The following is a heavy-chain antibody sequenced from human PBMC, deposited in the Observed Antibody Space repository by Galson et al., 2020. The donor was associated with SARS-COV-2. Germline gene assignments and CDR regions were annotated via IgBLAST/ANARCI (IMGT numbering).Heavy chain of an antibody. D-gene: IGHD5-12*01. Sequence: GGSLRLSCAASGFTFSSYAMHWVRQAPGKGLEWVAVISYDGSNKYYADSVKGRFTISRDNSKNTLYLQMNSLRAEDTAVYYCARDRFNTDKNRDGYNYYYGMDVWGQGTTVTVSS. V-gene: IGHV3-30-3*01. CDR1: GFTFSSYA. CDR2: ISYDGSNK. J-gene: IGHJ6*02. CDR3: ARDRFNTDKNRDGYNYYYGMDV.